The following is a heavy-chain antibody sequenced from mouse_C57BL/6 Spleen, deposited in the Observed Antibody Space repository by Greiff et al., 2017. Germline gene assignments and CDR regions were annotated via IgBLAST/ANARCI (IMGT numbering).Heavy chain of an antibody. D-gene: IGHD1-1*01. CDR3: ASPNYYGHWYFDV. CDR2: IYPRDGST. Sequence: VQLQQSDAELVKPGASVKISCKVSGYTFTDHTIHWMKQRPEQGLEWIGYIYPRDGSTKYNEKFKGKATLTADKSSSTAYMQLNSLTSEDSAVYFCASPNYYGHWYFDVWGTGTTVTVSS. J-gene: IGHJ1*03. V-gene: IGHV1-78*01. CDR1: GYTFTDHT.